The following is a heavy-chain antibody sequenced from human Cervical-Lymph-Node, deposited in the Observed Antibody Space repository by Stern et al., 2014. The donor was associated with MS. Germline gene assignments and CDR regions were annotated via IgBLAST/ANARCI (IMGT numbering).Heavy chain of an antibody. CDR3: ARGGYSHGYLRS. V-gene: IGHV4-61*02. CDR1: GGSISSGSYY. CDR2: IYTSGST. Sequence: QLQLQESGLGLVKPSQTLSVTCSVSGGSISSGSYYWSWIRQPAGKELEXIGRIYTSGSTNYNPSLKSRVTLSIDTSTNQLSLKWRSVTAADTAVYYCARGGYSHGYLRSWGQGTLVTVAS. D-gene: IGHD5-18*01. J-gene: IGHJ4*02.